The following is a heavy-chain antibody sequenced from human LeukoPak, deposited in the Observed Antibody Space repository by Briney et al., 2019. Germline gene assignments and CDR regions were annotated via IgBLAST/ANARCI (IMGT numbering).Heavy chain of an antibody. Sequence: GESLKISCKGSEYSSTTHWIGWVRQMPGKGLELMGIIYHGDSDPRYGPSFQGQVTISADESFSTAYLQWSSLKSSDSAIYYCATSSTQVAAVGSDAFDIWGQGTLVTVSS. J-gene: IGHJ3*02. CDR1: EYSSTTHW. D-gene: IGHD6-13*01. CDR3: ATSSTQVAAVGSDAFDI. CDR2: IYHGDSDP. V-gene: IGHV5-51*01.